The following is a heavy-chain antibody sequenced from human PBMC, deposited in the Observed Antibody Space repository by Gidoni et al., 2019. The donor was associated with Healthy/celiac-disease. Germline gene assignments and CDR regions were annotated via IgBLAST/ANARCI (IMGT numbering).Heavy chain of an antibody. CDR3: ARGVWGRWPRFDL. D-gene: IGHD3-16*01. V-gene: IGHV4-34*01. CDR2: INHSGST. Sequence: QVQLQQWGAGLLTPSETLSLTCAVYGGSFSGYYWSWIRQPPGKGREWIGEINHSGSTNYNPSLKSRVTISVDTSKNQFSLKLSSVTAADTAVYYCARGVWGRWPRFDLWGRGTLVTVSS. CDR1: GGSFSGYY. J-gene: IGHJ2*01.